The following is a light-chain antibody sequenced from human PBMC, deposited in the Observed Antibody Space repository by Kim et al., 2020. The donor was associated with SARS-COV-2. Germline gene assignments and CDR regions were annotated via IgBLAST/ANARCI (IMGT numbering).Light chain of an antibody. J-gene: IGLJ3*02. Sequence: QSALTQPASLSGSRGESITISCSGSSSDIGGYNYVSWYQQHPGKAPKLMIYDVTTRPSGVSDRFSGSKSANMASLTIFGLQAEDEADYYCSSYSTTSAVVFRGGTQLTVL. V-gene: IGLV2-14*03. CDR3: SSYSTTSAVV. CDR1: SSDIGGYNY. CDR2: DVT.